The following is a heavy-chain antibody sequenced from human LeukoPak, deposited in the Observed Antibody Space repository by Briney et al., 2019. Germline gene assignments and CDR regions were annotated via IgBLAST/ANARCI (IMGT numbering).Heavy chain of an antibody. J-gene: IGHJ4*02. Sequence: GGSLRLSCGSSGFTFHIYSVNWVGQAPGKGLEWVSSISSSSNYIYYADSVKGRFTISRDNAKNSLYLQMNSLRAEDTAVYYCARVYSSGWQFDYWGQGTLVTVSS. D-gene: IGHD6-19*01. CDR1: GFTFHIYS. V-gene: IGHV3-21*01. CDR3: ARVYSSGWQFDY. CDR2: ISSSSNYI.